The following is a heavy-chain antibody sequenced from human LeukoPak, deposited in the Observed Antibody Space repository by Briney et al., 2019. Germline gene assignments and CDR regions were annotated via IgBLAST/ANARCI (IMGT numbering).Heavy chain of an antibody. J-gene: IGHJ4*02. Sequence: GRSLRLSCAASGFTFSSYAMHWVRQAPGKGLEWVAVISYDGSNKYYADSVKGRFTISRDNPKNTLYLQMNSLRAEDTAVYYCARDIYDSSGYYFSFDYWGQGTLVTVSS. CDR2: ISYDGSNK. D-gene: IGHD3-22*01. V-gene: IGHV3-30-3*01. CDR3: ARDIYDSSGYYFSFDY. CDR1: GFTFSSYA.